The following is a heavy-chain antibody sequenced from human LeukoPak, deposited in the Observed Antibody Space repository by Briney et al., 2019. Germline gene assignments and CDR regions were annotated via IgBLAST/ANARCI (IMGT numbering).Heavy chain of an antibody. V-gene: IGHV3-74*01. CDR2: INSDGSST. CDR3: ARQLDHYDNIYYFDY. D-gene: IGHD3-16*01. CDR1: GFTFSSYW. Sequence: GGSLRLSCAASGFTFSSYWMHWVRQAPGKGLVWVSRINSDGSSTSYADSVKGRFTISRDNAKNTLYLQMNSLRAEDTAVYYCARQLDHYDNIYYFDYWGQGTLVTVSS. J-gene: IGHJ4*02.